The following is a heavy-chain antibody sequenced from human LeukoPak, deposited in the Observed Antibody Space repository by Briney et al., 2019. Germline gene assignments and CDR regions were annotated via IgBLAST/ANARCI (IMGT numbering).Heavy chain of an antibody. D-gene: IGHD6-19*01. Sequence: SQTLSLTCAISGDSVSSNTGAWNWIRQSPSRGLEWLGMTYYRSKWYNDYTVSVKSRITINPDTSKNRFSLQLNSVTPEDTAVYYCASQGDGWFFDYWAQGTLVTVSS. J-gene: IGHJ4*02. CDR3: ASQGDGWFFDY. V-gene: IGHV6-1*01. CDR1: GDSVSSNTGA. CDR2: TYYRSKWYN.